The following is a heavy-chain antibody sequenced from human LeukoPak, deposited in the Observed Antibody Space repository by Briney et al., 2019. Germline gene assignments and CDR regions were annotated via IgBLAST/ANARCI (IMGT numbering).Heavy chain of an antibody. V-gene: IGHV3-23*01. CDR2: ISGSGGST. J-gene: IGHJ4*02. CDR1: GFTFSSYA. CDR3: AKVVRKESSAKRNFDY. Sequence: GGSLRLSCAASGFTFSSYAMSWVRQAPGKGLEWVSAISGSGGSTYYADSVKGRFTISRDNSKNTLYLQMNSLRAEDTAVYYCAKVVRKESSAKRNFDYRGQGTLVTVSS. D-gene: IGHD6-25*01.